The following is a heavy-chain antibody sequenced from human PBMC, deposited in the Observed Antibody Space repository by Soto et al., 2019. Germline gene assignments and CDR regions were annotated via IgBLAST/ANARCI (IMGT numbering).Heavy chain of an antibody. CDR2: ISYDGSNK. CDR1: GFTFSSYG. J-gene: IGHJ4*02. CDR3: AKEGDVVPAADIFDY. D-gene: IGHD2-2*01. V-gene: IGHV3-30*18. Sequence: PGGSLRLSCAASGFTFSSYGMHWVRQAPGKGLEWVAVISYDGSNKYYADSVKGRFTISRDNSKNTLYLQMNSLRAEDTAVYYCAKEGDVVPAADIFDYWGQGTLVTVSS.